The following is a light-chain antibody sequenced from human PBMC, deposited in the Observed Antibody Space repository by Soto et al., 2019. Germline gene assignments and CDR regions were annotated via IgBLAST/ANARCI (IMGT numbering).Light chain of an antibody. CDR3: LLYFGDTRM. CDR1: TGAVTSDHC. J-gene: IGLJ3*02. CDR2: STD. Sequence: QAVVTQESSLTVTPGVTVTLTCASSTGAVTSDHCPNWFQQKPGQAPKSLIYSTDNKHSWTPARFSGSLLGGKAALTLSGVQPEDEAEYYCLLYFGDTRMFGGGTKVTVL. V-gene: IGLV7-43*01.